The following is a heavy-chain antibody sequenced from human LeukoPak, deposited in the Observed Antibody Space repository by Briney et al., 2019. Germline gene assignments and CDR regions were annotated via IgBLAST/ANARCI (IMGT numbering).Heavy chain of an antibody. J-gene: IGHJ4*02. Sequence: ASVKVSCKASGYTFTSYGISWVRQAPGQGLEWMGWISAYNGNTNYAQKHQGRVTMTTDTSTSTAYMELRSLRSDDTAVYYCARTHLDPDIVVVVAATQVDYWGQGTLVTVSS. CDR3: ARTHLDPDIVVVVAATQVDY. D-gene: IGHD2-15*01. V-gene: IGHV1-18*01. CDR2: ISAYNGNT. CDR1: GYTFTSYG.